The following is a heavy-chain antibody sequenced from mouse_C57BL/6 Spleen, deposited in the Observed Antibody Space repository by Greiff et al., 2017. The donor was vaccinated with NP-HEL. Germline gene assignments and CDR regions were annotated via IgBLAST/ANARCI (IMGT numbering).Heavy chain of an antibody. V-gene: IGHV1-18*01. J-gene: IGHJ1*03. CDR3: ARSLHRDWYFDV. CDR2: INPNNGGT. CDR1: GYTFTDYN. D-gene: IGHD2-14*01. Sequence: EVQLQQSGPELVKPGASVKIPCKASGYTFTDYNMDWVKQSHGKSLEWIGDINPNNGGTIYNQKFKGKATLTGDKSSSTAYMELRSLTSEDTAVYYCARSLHRDWYFDVWGTGTTVTVSS.